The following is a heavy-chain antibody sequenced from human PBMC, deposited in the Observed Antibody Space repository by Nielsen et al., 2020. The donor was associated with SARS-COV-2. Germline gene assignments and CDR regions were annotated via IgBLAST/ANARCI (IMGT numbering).Heavy chain of an antibody. J-gene: IGHJ6*02. CDR1: GFTFSNYA. V-gene: IGHV3-30-3*01. D-gene: IGHD1-26*01. Sequence: GESLKISCAASGFTFSNYAMDWVRQAPGKGLEWVAIISYDGANEYYAGSVKGRFTISRDNSKNTLYLQMNSLRTEDTAVYYCASPAQGSSGTYYYYGLDVWGQGITVTVSS. CDR2: ISYDGANE. CDR3: ASPAQGSSGTYYYYGLDV.